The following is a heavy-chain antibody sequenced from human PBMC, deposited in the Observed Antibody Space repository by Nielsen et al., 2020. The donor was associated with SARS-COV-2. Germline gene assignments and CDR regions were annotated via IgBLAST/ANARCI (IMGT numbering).Heavy chain of an antibody. CDR3: ARGRSPLYSSSWAKYYYYYYMDV. D-gene: IGHD6-13*01. V-gene: IGHV1-18*01. Sequence: ASVKVSCKASGYTFTSYGISWVRQAPGQGLEWMGWISAYNGNTSYAQKLQGRVTMTTDTSTSTAYMELRSLRSDDTAVYYCARGRSPLYSSSWAKYYYYYYMDVWGKGTTVTVSS. CDR2: ISAYNGNT. CDR1: GYTFTSYG. J-gene: IGHJ6*03.